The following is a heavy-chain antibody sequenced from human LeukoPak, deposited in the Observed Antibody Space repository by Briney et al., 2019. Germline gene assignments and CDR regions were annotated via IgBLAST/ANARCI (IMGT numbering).Heavy chain of an antibody. CDR3: ARDLDDSSGYYFPGDYYYGMDV. D-gene: IGHD3-22*01. CDR1: GFTFSSYG. V-gene: IGHV3-33*01. J-gene: IGHJ6*02. Sequence: PGRSLRLSCAASGFTFSSYGMHWVRQAPGKGLEWVAVIWYDGSNKYYADSVKGRFTISRDNSKNTLYLQMNSLRAEDTAVYYCARDLDDSSGYYFPGDYYYGMDVWGQGTTVTVSS. CDR2: IWYDGSNK.